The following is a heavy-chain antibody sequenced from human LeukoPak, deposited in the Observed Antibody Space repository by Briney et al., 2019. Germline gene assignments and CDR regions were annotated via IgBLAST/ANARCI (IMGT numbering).Heavy chain of an antibody. CDR2: IKEDGSQK. CDR3: ARNYFDY. CDR1: GFTFSSYW. J-gene: IGHJ4*02. Sequence: PGGSLRLSCAASGFTFSSYWMTWVRQAPGKGLEWVANIKEDGSQKYYVDSVKGRFTISRDNAKNLLYLQMYSLRAEDTALYYCARNYFDYWGQGTLVTVSS. V-gene: IGHV3-7*01.